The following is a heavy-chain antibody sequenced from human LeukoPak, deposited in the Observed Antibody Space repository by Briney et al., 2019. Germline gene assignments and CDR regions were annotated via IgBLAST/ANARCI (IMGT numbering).Heavy chain of an antibody. CDR1: GFTFSSYA. CDR2: ISGNGGST. CDR3: AKGTYYYDSSGYYYGPTFDN. V-gene: IGHV3-23*01. D-gene: IGHD3-22*01. J-gene: IGHJ4*02. Sequence: GGSLRLTCAASGFTFSSYAMNWVRQAPGKGLEWVSDISGNGGSTYYADSVKGRFIISRDNSKNTLYLQMNSLRDEDTAVYYCAKGTYYYDSSGYYYGPTFDNWGQGTLVTVSA.